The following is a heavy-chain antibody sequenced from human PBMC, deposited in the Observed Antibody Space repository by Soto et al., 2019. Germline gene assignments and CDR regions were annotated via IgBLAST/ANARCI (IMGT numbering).Heavy chain of an antibody. V-gene: IGHV4-4*02. Sequence: QVQLQESGPGLVKPSGTLSLTCAVSGASISSSNCWMWVRQPPGKVLEWIGEIHHSVSTNYSPSLQSRFAISPTKYKNHFSLQLNSVAAADTAVYYCASGGIYAIFTGYGDWGEGTLVIVSS. CDR3: ASGGIYAIFTGYGD. D-gene: IGHD3-9*01. J-gene: IGHJ4*02. CDR1: GASISSSNC. CDR2: IHHSVST.